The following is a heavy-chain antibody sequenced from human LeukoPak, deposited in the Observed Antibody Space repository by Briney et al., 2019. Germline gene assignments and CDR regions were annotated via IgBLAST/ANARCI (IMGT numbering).Heavy chain of an antibody. V-gene: IGHV1-3*03. CDR2: INTVNGNT. J-gene: IGHJ3*02. CDR3: ARGAYYYDTSVYAAALILGAFDI. D-gene: IGHD3-22*01. Sequence: ASVKVSCKASGYTFTSYGISWVRQAPGQRLEWLGLINTVNGNTKYSQEFQGRVTFTRDTSASIAYMELSSLRSEDMAVYYCARGAYYYDTSVYAAALILGAFDIWGQGTMVTVS. CDR1: GYTFTSYG.